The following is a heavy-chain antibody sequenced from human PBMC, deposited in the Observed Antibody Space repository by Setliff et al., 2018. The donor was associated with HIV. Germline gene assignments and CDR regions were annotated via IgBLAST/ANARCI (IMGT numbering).Heavy chain of an antibody. D-gene: IGHD3-10*01. CDR3: ARDHVFGSRTGFDP. V-gene: IGHV4-34*01. CDR2: INHSGST. J-gene: IGHJ5*02. Sequence: SETLSLTCTVSGGSISSHYWSWIRQPPGKGLEWIGEINHSGSTNYNPSLKSRVTILGDTSKNQFSLKLSSVTAADTAVYYCARDHVFGSRTGFDPWGPGILVTVSS. CDR1: GGSISSHY.